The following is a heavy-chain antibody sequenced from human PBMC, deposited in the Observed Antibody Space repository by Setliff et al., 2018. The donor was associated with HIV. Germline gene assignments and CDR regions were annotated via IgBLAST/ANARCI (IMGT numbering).Heavy chain of an antibody. CDR1: GASISSHY. J-gene: IGHJ6*02. V-gene: IGHV4-59*11. CDR3: ARVAPYYGMDV. Sequence: SETLSLTCTVSGASISSHYWSWIRQPPGKGLEWIGYVYSTGSTNSKSSLKSRVTISVDTSKNQFSLKLSSVTAADTAVYYCARVAPYYGMDVWGQGTTVTVSS. CDR2: VYSTGST.